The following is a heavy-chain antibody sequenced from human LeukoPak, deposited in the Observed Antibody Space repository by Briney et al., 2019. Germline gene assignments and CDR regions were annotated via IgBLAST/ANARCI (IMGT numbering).Heavy chain of an antibody. J-gene: IGHJ6*02. D-gene: IGHD2-15*01. Sequence: SETLSLTCTVSGGSISSYYWSWIRQPPGKGLEWIGYIYYSGSTYYNPSLKSRVTISVDTSKNQFSLKLSSVTAADTAVYYCARSGGPLLDRYDYGMDVWGQGTTVTVSS. V-gene: IGHV4-59*08. CDR1: GGSISSYY. CDR3: ARSGGPLLDRYDYGMDV. CDR2: IYYSGST.